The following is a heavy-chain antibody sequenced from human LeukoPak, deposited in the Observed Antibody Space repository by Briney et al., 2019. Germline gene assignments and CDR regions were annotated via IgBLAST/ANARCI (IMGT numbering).Heavy chain of an antibody. CDR2: IYYSGST. V-gene: IGHV4-39*07. CDR3: ARFRNLYSTGWSLGGGAFDF. J-gene: IGHJ3*01. Sequence: SETLSLTCTVSGGSISSSSYYWGWIRQPPGKGLEWIGSIYYSGSTYYNPSLKSRVTISVDTSKNQFSLKLSSVIAADTAVYYCARFRNLYSTGWSLGGGAFDFWGQGTVVTVSS. D-gene: IGHD6-19*01. CDR1: GGSISSSSYY.